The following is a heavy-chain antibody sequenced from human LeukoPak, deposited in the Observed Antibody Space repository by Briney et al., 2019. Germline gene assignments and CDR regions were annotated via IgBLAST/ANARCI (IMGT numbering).Heavy chain of an antibody. Sequence: GASVKVSCKVSGYTLTELSMHWVRQAPGKGLELMGGFDPEDGETIYAQKFQGRFTMTEYTSTYTAYMELSSLRSEDTAVYYCAAYTIRTGGAFDIWGQGTMVTVSS. V-gene: IGHV1-24*01. J-gene: IGHJ3*02. D-gene: IGHD1-1*01. CDR2: FDPEDGET. CDR3: AAYTIRTGGAFDI. CDR1: GYTLTELS.